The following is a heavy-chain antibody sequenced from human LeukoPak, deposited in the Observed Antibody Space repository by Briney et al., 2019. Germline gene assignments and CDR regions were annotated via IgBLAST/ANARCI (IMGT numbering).Heavy chain of an antibody. CDR2: MPYDENVADNEIP. D-gene: IGHD3-3*01. CDR1: GDSISNSGWS. Sequence: SETLSLTSIVSGDSISNSGWSWVWIRQPPGKGLEWMGTMPYDENVADNEIPSYNPSLNSRVSISADTSKNQLFLKVNSVTAADTASYYCARLTLTGVGGRGWFDAWGQGTLVIVSS. V-gene: IGHV4-39*01. CDR3: ARLTLTGVGGRGWFDA. J-gene: IGHJ5*02.